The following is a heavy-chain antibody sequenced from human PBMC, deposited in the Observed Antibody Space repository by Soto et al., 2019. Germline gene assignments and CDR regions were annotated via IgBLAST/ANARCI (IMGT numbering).Heavy chain of an antibody. J-gene: IGHJ3*01. CDR2: IYYSGTT. D-gene: IGHD2-8*01. V-gene: IGHV4-59*01. CDR1: GGSISVDY. Sequence: SETLSLTCDVSGGSISVDYWSWIVQPPGKGLEWIGYIYYSGTTNYNPSLKSRVTISVDTSKNQFSLKLSSVTAADTAVYYCARAEMVYAISGAFDVWGQGTMVTVSS. CDR3: ARAEMVYAISGAFDV.